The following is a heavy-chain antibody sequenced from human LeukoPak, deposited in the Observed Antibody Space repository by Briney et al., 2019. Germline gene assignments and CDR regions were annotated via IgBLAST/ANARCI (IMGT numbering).Heavy chain of an antibody. D-gene: IGHD6-13*01. V-gene: IGHV1-69*05. CDR2: IIPIFGTA. J-gene: IGHJ4*02. Sequence: AASVKVSCKASGGTFSSYAISLVRQAPGQGLEWMGRIIPIFGTANYAQKFQGRVTITTDESTSTAYMEPSSLRSEDTAVYYCARMYSSSWYSPQWGQGTLVTVSS. CDR1: GGTFSSYA. CDR3: ARMYSSSWYSPQ.